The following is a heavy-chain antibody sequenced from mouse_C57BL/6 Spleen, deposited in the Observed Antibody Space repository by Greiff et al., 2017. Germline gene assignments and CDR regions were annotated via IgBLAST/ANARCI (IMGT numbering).Heavy chain of an antibody. Sequence: EVKLVESGGGLVKPGGSLKLSCAASGFTFSDYGMHWVRQAPEKGLEGVAYISSGSSTIYYADTVKGRFTISRDNAKNNLFLQMTSLRSEDTAMYYCARRDWYFDVWGTGTTVTVSS. CDR1: GFTFSDYG. CDR3: ARRDWYFDV. J-gene: IGHJ1*03. V-gene: IGHV5-17*01. CDR2: ISSGSSTI.